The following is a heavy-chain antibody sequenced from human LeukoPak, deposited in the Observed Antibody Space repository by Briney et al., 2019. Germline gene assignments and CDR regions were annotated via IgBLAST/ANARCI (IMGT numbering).Heavy chain of an antibody. D-gene: IGHD3-22*01. CDR3: VRDWGYDSSGYWQKYFDT. CDR1: GFTFTTFW. CDR2: INHDGSSA. J-gene: IGHJ4*02. V-gene: IGHV3-74*01. Sequence: GGSLRLSCATSGFTFTTFWMHWVRQAPGKGLVWVSRINHDGSSANYADSVKVRFTISRDNAKNTVYLQMNSLRAEDTAVYYCVRDWGYDSSGYWQKYFDTWGQGTLVTVSS.